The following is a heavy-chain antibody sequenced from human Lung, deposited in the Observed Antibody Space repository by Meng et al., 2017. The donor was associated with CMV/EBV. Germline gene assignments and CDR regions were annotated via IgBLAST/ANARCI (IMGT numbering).Heavy chain of an antibody. V-gene: IGHV1-69*05. J-gene: IGHJ4*02. CDR3: ARVVPPSYYYDSSGYYDY. CDR1: GGTFSSYA. D-gene: IGHD3-22*01. CDR2: IIPVLGTA. Sequence: SVXVSXKASGGTFSSYAISWVRQAPGQGLEWMGGIIPVLGTANYPQKFQGRVTITTDESTSTAYMELSSLRSDDTAVYYCARVVPPSYYYDSSGYYDYWGQGXLVTVPS.